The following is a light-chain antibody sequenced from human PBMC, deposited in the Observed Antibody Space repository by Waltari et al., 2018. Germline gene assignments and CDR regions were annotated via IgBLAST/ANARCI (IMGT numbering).Light chain of an antibody. CDR2: ATS. Sequence: DVQMTQSPSSLSASIGYRVTIHCRASRSVIGYLNWYQQKPGKVPKLLIYATSTLHSGVPSRFSGSGSGTDFTLTISSLQPEDFATYYCQHLHGYPITFGGGTKVEIK. CDR1: RSVIGY. V-gene: IGKV1-39*01. CDR3: QHLHGYPIT. J-gene: IGKJ4*01.